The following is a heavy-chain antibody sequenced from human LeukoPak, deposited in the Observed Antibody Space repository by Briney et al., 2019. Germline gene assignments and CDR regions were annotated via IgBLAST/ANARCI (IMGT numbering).Heavy chain of an antibody. V-gene: IGHV3-23*01. CDR3: AKDLGRYRNNYFDY. CDR1: GFTFSSYA. J-gene: IGHJ4*02. Sequence: GGSLRFSCAASGFTFSSYAMSWFRQAPEKGLEWVSTISGSGGGTYYADSVKGRFTISRDHSKNTLYLQMNSLRAEDTAVYYCAKDLGRYRNNYFDYWGQGTLVTVSS. CDR2: ISGSGGGT. D-gene: IGHD1-26*01.